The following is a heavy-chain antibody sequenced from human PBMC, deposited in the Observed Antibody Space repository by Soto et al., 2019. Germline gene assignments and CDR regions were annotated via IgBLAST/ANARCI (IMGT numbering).Heavy chain of an antibody. CDR1: VFSFSNFA. J-gene: IGHJ5*02. D-gene: IGHD2-2*01. CDR2: ISGSGNKT. Sequence: ESLTLSCPASVFSFSNFAMSWVRQAPGTGLEWVASISGSGNKTYYFDSVKSRFTISTDNSKNTLYLNMSSVGAEDTAVYLCAKDYASTSYWDFDLWGQGTMVTVSS. CDR3: AKDYASTSYWDFDL. V-gene: IGHV3-23*01.